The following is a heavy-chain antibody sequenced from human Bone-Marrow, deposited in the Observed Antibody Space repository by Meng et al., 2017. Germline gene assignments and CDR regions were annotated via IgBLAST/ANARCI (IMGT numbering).Heavy chain of an antibody. CDR3: TRGGAWQWLAPSDY. V-gene: IGHV3-9*01. CDR1: GFTFEDYA. CDR2: ISWNSGTL. Sequence: SLKISCAASGFTFEDYAMHWVRQAPGKGLEWVSGISWNSGTLGYAKSVDGRFTISRDNAKNSLDLQMISLRAEDTALYFCTRGGAWQWLAPSDYWGQGTLVTVS. D-gene: IGHD6-19*01. J-gene: IGHJ4*02.